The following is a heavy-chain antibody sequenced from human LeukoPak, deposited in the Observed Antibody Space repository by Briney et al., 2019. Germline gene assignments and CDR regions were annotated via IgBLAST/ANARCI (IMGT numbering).Heavy chain of an antibody. D-gene: IGHD3-10*01. CDR2: IYYTGST. Sequence: PSQTLSLTCTVSGGSISSGDYYWSWIRQSPGKGLEWIGYIYYTGSTYYIRSLKSRVTISLDMSKNQFSLTLRSVTAAGTAVYYCARTPFGNWFDPWGQGTLVTVSS. J-gene: IGHJ5*02. V-gene: IGHV4-30-4*01. CDR1: GGSISSGDYY. CDR3: ARTPFGNWFDP.